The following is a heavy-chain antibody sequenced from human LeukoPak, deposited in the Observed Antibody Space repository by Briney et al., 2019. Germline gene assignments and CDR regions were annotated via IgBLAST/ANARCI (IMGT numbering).Heavy chain of an antibody. J-gene: IGHJ6*04. Sequence: GGSLRLSCAASGFTFSSYEMNWVRQAPGKGLEWVSYISSSGSTIYYADSVKGRFTISRDNAKNSLYLQMNSLRAEGTAVYYCASFSNYYGMDVWGKGTTVTVSS. V-gene: IGHV3-48*03. CDR2: ISSSGSTI. CDR1: GFTFSSYE. CDR3: ASFSNYYGMDV.